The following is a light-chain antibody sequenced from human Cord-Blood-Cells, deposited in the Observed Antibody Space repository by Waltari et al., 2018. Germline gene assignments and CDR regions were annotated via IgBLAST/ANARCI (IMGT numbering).Light chain of an antibody. CDR1: SSDAGSYNL. CDR3: CSHAGSSTWV. J-gene: IGLJ3*02. CDR2: EGS. Sequence: QSALTQPASVSGSPGQSITISCTGTSSDAGSYNLVSWYQQHPGKAPKLMIYEGSKRPSGVSNRFSGSKSGNTASLTISGLQPEDEADYYCCSHAGSSTWVFGGGTKLTVL. V-gene: IGLV2-23*01.